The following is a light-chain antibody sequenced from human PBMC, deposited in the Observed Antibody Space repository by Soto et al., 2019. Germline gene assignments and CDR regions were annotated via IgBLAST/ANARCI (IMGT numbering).Light chain of an antibody. CDR1: QSVNSNF. V-gene: IGKV3-20*01. CDR3: QQYSSSPFT. J-gene: IGKJ3*01. CDR2: GAS. Sequence: EIVLTQSPGTLSLSPGERATLSCRASQSVNSNFLGWYQQKPGQPPRLLIYGASSRATGIPDRFSGSGSGTDFTLILSRLEPEDFAVYYCQQYSSSPFTFGPGTKVD.